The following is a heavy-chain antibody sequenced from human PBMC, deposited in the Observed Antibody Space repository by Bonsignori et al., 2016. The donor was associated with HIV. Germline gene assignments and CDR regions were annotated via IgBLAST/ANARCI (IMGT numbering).Heavy chain of an antibody. V-gene: IGHV3-23*01. J-gene: IGHJ3*02. Sequence: WIRQPPGKGLEWVSAISGSGGSTYYADSVKGRFTISRDNSKNTLYLQMNSLRAEDTAVYYCAKMGVPAANPPRGGAFDIWGQGTMVTVSS. CDR2: ISGSGGST. D-gene: IGHD2-2*01. CDR3: AKMGVPAANPPRGGAFDI.